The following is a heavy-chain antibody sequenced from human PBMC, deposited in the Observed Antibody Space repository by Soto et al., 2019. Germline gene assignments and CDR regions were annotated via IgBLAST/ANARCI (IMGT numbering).Heavy chain of an antibody. CDR2: IGGSSSHI. D-gene: IGHD2-8*01. V-gene: IGHV3-21*01. Sequence: EVQLVESGGGLVKPGGSLRLSCAASGFTFSSYSMVWVRQAPEKGLEWVSSIGGSSSHIYYADSLKGRFTISRDNAKNSLYLQMSSLRDDGSAVYLCARTNGADSSYFDYWGQWTLVTVSS. CDR1: GFTFSSYS. CDR3: ARTNGADSSYFDY. J-gene: IGHJ4*03.